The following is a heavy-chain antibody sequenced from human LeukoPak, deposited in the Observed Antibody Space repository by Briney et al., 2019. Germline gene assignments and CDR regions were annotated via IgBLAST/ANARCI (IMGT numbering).Heavy chain of an antibody. J-gene: IGHJ4*02. CDR3: ARGRKRDYFDY. Sequence: GGSLRLSCAASGFTFSIYSLNWVRQAPGKGLEWVAFIGRSGDRTTKYADSVKGRFTISRDNAENSLFLQMNSLRAEDTAVYYCARGRKRDYFDYWGQGTLVTVSS. V-gene: IGHV3-48*04. CDR2: IGRSGDRTT. CDR1: GFTFSIYS.